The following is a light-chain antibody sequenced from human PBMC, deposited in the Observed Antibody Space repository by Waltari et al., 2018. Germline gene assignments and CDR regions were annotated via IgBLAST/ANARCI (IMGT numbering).Light chain of an antibody. CDR1: QSVSST. CDR2: GAS. Sequence: EIVLTQSPGTLSLSPGERATLSCRASQSVSSTIAWYQQKPSQAPSLLIPGASNRATGIPDMFSGSGSGTDFSLTISSLEPEDFAVYYCQRYVRLPATFGQGTKVEIK. V-gene: IGKV3-20*01. J-gene: IGKJ1*01. CDR3: QRYVRLPAT.